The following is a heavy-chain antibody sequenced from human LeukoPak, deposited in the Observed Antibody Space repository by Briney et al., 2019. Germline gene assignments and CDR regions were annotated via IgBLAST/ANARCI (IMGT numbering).Heavy chain of an antibody. V-gene: IGHV3-23*01. Sequence: GGSLRLSCAASGFTFSSYAMSWVRQAPGKGLEWVSAISGSGGSTYYADPVKGRFTISRDNSKNTVYLQMNSLRAEDRAVYYCAKDWAWSGYYSLVDYWGQGTLVSVSS. CDR3: AKDWAWSGYYSLVDY. CDR1: GFTFSSYA. D-gene: IGHD3/OR15-3a*01. J-gene: IGHJ4*02. CDR2: ISGSGGST.